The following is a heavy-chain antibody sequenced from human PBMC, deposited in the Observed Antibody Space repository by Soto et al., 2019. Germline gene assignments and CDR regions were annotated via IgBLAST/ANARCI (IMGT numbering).Heavy chain of an antibody. CDR2: IYYSGST. V-gene: IGHV4-59*01. CDR1: GGCISSYY. D-gene: IGHD5-18*01. CDR3: ARPRGYSYGYKYALDI. Sequence: PSETLSLTCTVSGGCISSYYWSWIRQPPGKGLEWIGYIYYSGSTNYNPSLKSRVTISVDTSKNQFSLKLSSVTAADTAVYYCARPRGYSYGYKYALDIWGQGTMVTVSS. J-gene: IGHJ3*02.